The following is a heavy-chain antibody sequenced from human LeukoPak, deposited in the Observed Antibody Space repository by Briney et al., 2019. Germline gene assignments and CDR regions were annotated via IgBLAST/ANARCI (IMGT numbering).Heavy chain of an antibody. Sequence: SQTLSLTCAVSGGSISSGGYSWSWIRQPPGKGLEWIGYIYHSGSTYYNPSLKSRVTISVDRSKNQFSLKLSSVTAADTAVYYCATEFPYCSSTSCLNWFDPWGQGTLVTVSS. CDR2: IYHSGST. CDR1: GGSISSGGYS. CDR3: ATEFPYCSSTSCLNWFDP. V-gene: IGHV4-30-2*01. D-gene: IGHD2-2*01. J-gene: IGHJ5*02.